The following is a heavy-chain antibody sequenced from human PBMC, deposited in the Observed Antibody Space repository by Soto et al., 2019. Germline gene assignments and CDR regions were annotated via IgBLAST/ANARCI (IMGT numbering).Heavy chain of an antibody. V-gene: IGHV3-21*01. CDR1: GFTLSHNY. CDR3: ASGLFPHYSYGMDV. CDR2: ISSSSSYI. Sequence: GSLRLPCAVSGFTLSHNYMSWVRQAPGKGLEGVSSISSSSSYIYYADSVKGRFTISRDNAKNSLYLQMNSLRAEGTDVYYCASGLFPHYSYGMDVWGQGTMVTVSS. J-gene: IGHJ6*02.